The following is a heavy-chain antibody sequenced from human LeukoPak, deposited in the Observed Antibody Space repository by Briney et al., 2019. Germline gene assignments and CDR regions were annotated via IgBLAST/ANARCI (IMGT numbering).Heavy chain of an antibody. CDR1: GYTFTGYY. CDR2: INPNSGGT. Sequence: ATVKVSCKASGYTFTGYYMHWVRQAPGQGLEWMGWINPNSGGTNYAQKFQGRVTMTRDTSISTAYMELSRLRSDDTAVYYCARERGPYAYVWGSYRPKYNWFDPWGQGTLVTVSS. D-gene: IGHD3-16*02. J-gene: IGHJ5*02. V-gene: IGHV1-2*02. CDR3: ARERGPYAYVWGSYRPKYNWFDP.